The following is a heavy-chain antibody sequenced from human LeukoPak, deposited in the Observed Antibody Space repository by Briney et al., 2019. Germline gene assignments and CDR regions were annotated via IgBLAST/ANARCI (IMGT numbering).Heavy chain of an antibody. CDR1: GFPFSSYS. D-gene: IGHD3-10*01. V-gene: IGHV3-48*04. J-gene: IGHJ6*03. Sequence: GGSLRLSCAASGFPFSSYSMNWVRQAPGEGLEWVSYISSSGSTIYYADSVKGRFTISRDNAKNSLYLQMNSLRAEDTAVYYCARDGRRRRFGDYMDVWGKGTTVTISS. CDR3: ARDGRRRRFGDYMDV. CDR2: ISSSGSTI.